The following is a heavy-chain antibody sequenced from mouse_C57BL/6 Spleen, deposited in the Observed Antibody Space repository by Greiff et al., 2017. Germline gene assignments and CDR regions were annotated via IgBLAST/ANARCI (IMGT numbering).Heavy chain of an antibody. CDR1: GYTFTSYW. CDR3: ARFYYYGSRDNYAMDY. Sequence: VQLQQPGAELVRPGSSVQLSCKASGYTFTSYWMHWVKQRPIQGLEWIGNIDPSDSATHYNQKFKDKATLTVDNSSSTAYMPLCSLTSEDSAVYYCARFYYYGSRDNYAMDYWGQGTSVTVSS. D-gene: IGHD1-1*01. V-gene: IGHV1-52*01. CDR2: IDPSDSAT. J-gene: IGHJ4*01.